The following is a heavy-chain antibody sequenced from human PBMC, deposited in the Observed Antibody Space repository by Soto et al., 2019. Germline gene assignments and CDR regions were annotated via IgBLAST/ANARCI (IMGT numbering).Heavy chain of an antibody. CDR3: ARDGDGRMTTNPYYYYGMDV. V-gene: IGHV4-59*01. J-gene: IGHJ6*02. D-gene: IGHD2-21*02. CDR1: GGSISGYY. CDR2: VYYSGGA. Sequence: SETLSLTCTVSGGSISGYYWSWIRQPPGKGLEWIGNVYYSGGAKYNPSVKRRVSISVDTSKNQFSLNLSSVTAADTAVYYCARDGDGRMTTNPYYYYGMDVWGPGITVTVSS.